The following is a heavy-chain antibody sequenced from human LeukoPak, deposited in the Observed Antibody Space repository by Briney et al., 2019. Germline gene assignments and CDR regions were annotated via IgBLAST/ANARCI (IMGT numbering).Heavy chain of an antibody. CDR2: ISSSSSTI. CDR3: ARDDNRFLEWLSSYYYYGMDV. CDR1: GFTFSSYG. V-gene: IGHV3-48*02. Sequence: PGGSLRLSCAASGFTFSSYGMHWVRQAPGKGLEWVSYISSSSSTIYYADSVEGRFTISRDNAKNSLYLQMNSLRDEDTAVYYCARDDNRFLEWLSSYYYYGMDVWGQGTTVTVSS. D-gene: IGHD3-3*01. J-gene: IGHJ6*02.